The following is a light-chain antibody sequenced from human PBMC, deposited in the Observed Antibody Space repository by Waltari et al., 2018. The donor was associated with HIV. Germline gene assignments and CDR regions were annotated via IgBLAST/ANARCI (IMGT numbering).Light chain of an antibody. V-gene: IGLV2-14*03. CDR2: YVD. CDR3: SSYASSFTLL. CDR1: SSDIGGFNY. Sequence: QSALTQPASVSGSPGQSITISCTGTSSDIGGFNYVSCYQQPPDKAPKLIIFYVDMRTPGISNRFSGSKAGNTASLTISGLQAEDEADYYCSSYASSFTLLFGGGTKLTVL. J-gene: IGLJ3*02.